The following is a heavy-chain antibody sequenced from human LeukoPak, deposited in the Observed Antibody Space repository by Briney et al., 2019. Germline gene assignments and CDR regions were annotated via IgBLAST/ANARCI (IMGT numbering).Heavy chain of an antibody. CDR1: GFTFSSYD. CDR2: ISSDENNK. Sequence: PGGSLRLSCAASGFTFSSYDMHCVRQAPGKGLEWVSVISSDENNKYYADSVKGRFTISRDNSKNTLYLQMSSLRPEDTAVYYCAKEGRWLQLGGAFDIWGQGTMVTVSS. V-gene: IGHV3-30*18. J-gene: IGHJ3*02. CDR3: AKEGRWLQLGGAFDI. D-gene: IGHD5-24*01.